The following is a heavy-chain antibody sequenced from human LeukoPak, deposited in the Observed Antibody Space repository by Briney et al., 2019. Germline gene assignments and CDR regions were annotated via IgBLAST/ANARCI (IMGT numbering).Heavy chain of an antibody. Sequence: GGSLGLSCAASGFTFSSYAMSWVRQVPGKGLVWVSRIHSDGTSTNYADSVKGRFTISRDNAKNTLYLQMNSLRVEDTAVYYCARGYSVRGDYWGQGTLVTVSS. V-gene: IGHV3-74*01. CDR1: GFTFSSYA. J-gene: IGHJ4*02. CDR2: IHSDGTST. D-gene: IGHD2-21*01. CDR3: ARGYSVRGDY.